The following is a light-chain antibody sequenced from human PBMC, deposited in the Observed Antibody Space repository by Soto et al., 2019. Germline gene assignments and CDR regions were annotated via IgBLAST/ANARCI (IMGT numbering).Light chain of an antibody. CDR2: SNA. Sequence: QSILTQPPSASGTPGQTVTISCSGSGSNIGENAVNWYQHLPGTAPQLLIYSNALRPSGVPHRFSGSKSGTAGSLAISGHQSEDEAHYYCAAWDDSLKAMLFGGGTKVTVL. V-gene: IGLV1-44*01. J-gene: IGLJ3*02. CDR3: AAWDDSLKAML. CDR1: GSNIGENA.